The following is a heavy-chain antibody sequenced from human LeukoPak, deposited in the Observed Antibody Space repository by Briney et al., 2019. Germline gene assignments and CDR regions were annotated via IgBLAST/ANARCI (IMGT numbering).Heavy chain of an antibody. Sequence: ASVKVSCKASGYTFTGYYMHWVRQAPGQGLEWMGWINPNSGGTNYAQKFQGWVTMTRDTSISTAYMELSRLRSDDTAVYYCARDRCSGGSCHPTFDYWGQGTLVTVPS. V-gene: IGHV1-2*04. CDR1: GYTFTGYY. CDR3: ARDRCSGGSCHPTFDY. CDR2: INPNSGGT. D-gene: IGHD2-15*01. J-gene: IGHJ4*02.